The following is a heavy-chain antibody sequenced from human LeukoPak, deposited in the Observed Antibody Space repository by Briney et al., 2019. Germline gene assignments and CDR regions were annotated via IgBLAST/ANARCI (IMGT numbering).Heavy chain of an antibody. CDR1: GFSFIDYA. J-gene: IGHJ4*02. Sequence: GGSLRLSCAASGFSFIDYAMNWVRQAPGKGLEWVSVISGSGGSTYYADSVKGRVTISRDNSKNTLYLQVNSLRAGDTAVYYLARARRPNIASRTFDYWGQGTLVTVSS. CDR3: ARARRPNIASRTFDY. D-gene: IGHD6-6*01. CDR2: ISGSGGST. V-gene: IGHV3-23*01.